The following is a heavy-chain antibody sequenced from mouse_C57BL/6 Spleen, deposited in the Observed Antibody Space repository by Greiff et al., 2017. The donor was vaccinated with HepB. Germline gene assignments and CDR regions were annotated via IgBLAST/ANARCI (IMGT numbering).Heavy chain of an antibody. J-gene: IGHJ2*01. Sequence: LVESGGGLVKPGGSLKLSCAASGFTFSSYAMSWVRQTPEKRLEWVATISDGGSYTYYPDNVKGRFTISRDNAKNNLYLQMSHLKSEDTAMYYCAREGLYYGSSLYYFDYWGQGTTLTVSS. CDR2: ISDGGSYT. CDR3: AREGLYYGSSLYYFDY. V-gene: IGHV5-4*01. CDR1: GFTFSSYA. D-gene: IGHD1-1*01.